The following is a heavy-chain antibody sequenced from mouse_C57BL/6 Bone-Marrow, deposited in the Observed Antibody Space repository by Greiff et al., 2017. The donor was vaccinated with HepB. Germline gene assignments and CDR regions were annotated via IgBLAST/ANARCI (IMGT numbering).Heavy chain of an antibody. J-gene: IGHJ4*01. CDR1: GYSITSGYY. Sequence: DVKLQESGPGLVKPSQSLSLTCSVTGYSITSGYYWNWIRQFPGNKLEWMGYISYDGSNNYNPSLKNRISITRDTSKNQFFLKLNSVTTEDTATYYCARYYSNYPYAMDYWGQGTSVTVSS. CDR3: ARYYSNYPYAMDY. D-gene: IGHD2-5*01. V-gene: IGHV3-6*01. CDR2: ISYDGSN.